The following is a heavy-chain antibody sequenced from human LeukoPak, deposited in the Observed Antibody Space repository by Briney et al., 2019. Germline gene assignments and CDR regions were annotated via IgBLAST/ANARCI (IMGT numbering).Heavy chain of an antibody. CDR2: IAFDGNKK. CDR3: ARDDSDVDMAAAIYREGDYFDS. D-gene: IGHD5-12*01. V-gene: IGHV3-30*04. CDR1: GFTFSRYA. J-gene: IGHJ4*02. Sequence: GRSLRLSCAASGFTFSRYAMHWLRQAPGKWPEWVAVIAFDGNKKYYADSVKGRFTISRGNSRNTLFLQTNSLRAGDTAVYFCARDDSDVDMAAAIYREGDYFDSWGQGTLVTDSS.